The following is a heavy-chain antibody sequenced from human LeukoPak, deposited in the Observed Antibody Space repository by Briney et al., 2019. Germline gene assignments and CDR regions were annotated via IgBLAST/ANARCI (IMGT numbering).Heavy chain of an antibody. J-gene: IGHJ4*02. CDR2: INPSGGST. D-gene: IGHD6-13*01. CDR1: GYTFTSYY. CDR3: ARAPGSGYSSSWYGI. Sequence: ASVKVSCKASGYTFTSYYMHWVRQAPGQGLEWMGIINPSGGSTSYAQKFQGRVTMTRDTSTSTVYMELSSLRSEDTAVYYCARAPGSGYSSSWYGIWGQGTLVTVSS. V-gene: IGHV1-46*01.